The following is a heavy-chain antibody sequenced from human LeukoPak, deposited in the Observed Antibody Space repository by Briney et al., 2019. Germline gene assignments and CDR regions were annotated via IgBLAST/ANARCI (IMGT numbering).Heavy chain of an antibody. J-gene: IGHJ4*02. CDR2: ISYDGSNE. V-gene: IGHV3-30*04. Sequence: GGSLRLSCAASGFTFSSYAMHWVRQAPGKGLEWVALISYDGSNEYYADSVRGRFTISRDNSKFTLYMQMNSLRAEDTAVYYCARGYDTTGYYPYWGQGTQVTVSS. CDR3: ARGYDTTGYYPY. CDR1: GFTFSSYA. D-gene: IGHD3-22*01.